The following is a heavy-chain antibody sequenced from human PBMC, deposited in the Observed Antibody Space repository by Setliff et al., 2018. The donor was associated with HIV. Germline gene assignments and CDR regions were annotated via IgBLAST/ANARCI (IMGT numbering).Heavy chain of an antibody. CDR2: IIPIFGTA. CDR1: GGTFSSYA. Sequence: GASVKVSCKASGGTFSSYAVSRVRQAPGQGLEWMGGIIPIFGTANYAQKFQGRVTITADESTSTAYMELSSLRSEDTAVYYCALPVLGGYSYGYFDYWGQGTRVTVPQ. V-gene: IGHV1-69*13. J-gene: IGHJ4*02. CDR3: ALPVLGGYSYGYFDY. D-gene: IGHD5-18*01.